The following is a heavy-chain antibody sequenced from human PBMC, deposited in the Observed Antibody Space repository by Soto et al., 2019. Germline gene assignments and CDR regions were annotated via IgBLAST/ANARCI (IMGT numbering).Heavy chain of an antibody. CDR1: GFTFSSYE. D-gene: IGHD2-2*01. CDR3: ARGDASGY. J-gene: IGHJ4*02. CDR2: IGISGSAI. Sequence: EVQLVESGGGFVQPGGSLRLSCVASGFTFSSYEMNWVRQAPGKGLQWVSYIGISGSAIYYADSVKGRFTISRDNAKNSLYLQMNSLRAEDTALYYCARGDASGYWGQGTLVTVSS. V-gene: IGHV3-48*03.